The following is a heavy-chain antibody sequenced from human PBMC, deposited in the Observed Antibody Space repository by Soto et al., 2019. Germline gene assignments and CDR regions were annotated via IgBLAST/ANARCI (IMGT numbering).Heavy chain of an antibody. CDR1: GDTFNSYA. V-gene: IGHV1-69*01. Sequence: QVQLVQSGAEVKKPGSSVKVACKASGDTFNSYAMNWVRQAPGQGLEWMGGIIPIYGTANYAQKFRGRVTITADESTSTAYMQLSSLRAEDTAVYYCARVSGMGRGVTDHWYDPWGQGTLVTVSS. CDR3: ARVSGMGRGVTDHWYDP. D-gene: IGHD3-10*01. CDR2: IIPIYGTA. J-gene: IGHJ5*02.